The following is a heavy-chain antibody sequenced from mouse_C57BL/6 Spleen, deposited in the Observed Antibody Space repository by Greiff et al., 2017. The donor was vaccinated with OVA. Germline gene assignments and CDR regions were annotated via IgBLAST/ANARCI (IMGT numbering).Heavy chain of an antibody. D-gene: IGHD1-1*01. CDR2: IDPSDSYT. Sequence: QVQLQQPGAELVRPGTSVKLSCKASGYTFTSYWMHWVKQRPGQGLEWIGVIDPSDSYTNYNQKFKGKAPLTVDTTSSRAYMQLSSLTSEDSAVYYCARGFPATVVADYAMDYWGQGTSVTVSS. V-gene: IGHV1-59*01. J-gene: IGHJ4*01. CDR3: ARGFPATVVADYAMDY. CDR1: GYTFTSYW.